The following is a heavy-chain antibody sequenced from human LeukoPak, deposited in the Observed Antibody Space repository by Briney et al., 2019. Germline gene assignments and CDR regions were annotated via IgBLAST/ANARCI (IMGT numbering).Heavy chain of an antibody. J-gene: IGHJ4*02. CDR1: GFTFSSSA. V-gene: IGHV3-23*01. CDR3: AKGDSGMVRRYYFDY. Sequence: PGGSLRLSCVASGFTFSSSAMSWVRQAPGKGLEWVSVISGSGIDTDYADSVKGRLTISRDISKNTLYLQMNSLRAEDTAVYYCAKGDSGMVRRYYFDYWGQGTLVTVSS. D-gene: IGHD5-18*01. CDR2: ISGSGIDT.